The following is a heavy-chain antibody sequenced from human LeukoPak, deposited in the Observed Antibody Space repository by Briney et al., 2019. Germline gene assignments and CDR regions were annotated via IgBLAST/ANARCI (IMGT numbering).Heavy chain of an antibody. CDR1: GFTFSSYW. CDR2: IKQDGSEK. V-gene: IGHV3-7*01. D-gene: IGHD3-10*01. Sequence: GGSLRLSCAASGFTFSSYWMSWVRQAPGKGLEWVANIKQDGSEKYYVDSVKGRFTISRDNAKNSLYLQMNSLRAEDTAVYYCARDLYGSGTGDWFDPWGQGTLVTVSS. J-gene: IGHJ5*02. CDR3: ARDLYGSGTGDWFDP.